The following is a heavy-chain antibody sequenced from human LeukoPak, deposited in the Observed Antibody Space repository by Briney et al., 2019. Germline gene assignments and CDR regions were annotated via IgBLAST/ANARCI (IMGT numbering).Heavy chain of an antibody. J-gene: IGHJ4*02. CDR3: AGLVGAPGYFDY. CDR1: GGSISSGGYY. Sequence: SETLSLTCTVSGGSISSGGYYWSWIRQHPGKGLEWIGYIYYSGSTYYNPSLKSRVTISVDTSKNQFSLKLSAVTAADTAVYYCAGLVGAPGYFDYWGQGTLVTVSS. CDR2: IYYSGST. D-gene: IGHD1-26*01. V-gene: IGHV4-31*03.